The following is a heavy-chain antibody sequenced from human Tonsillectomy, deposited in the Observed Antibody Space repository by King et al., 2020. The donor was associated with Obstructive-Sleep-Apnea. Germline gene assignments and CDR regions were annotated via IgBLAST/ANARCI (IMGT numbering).Heavy chain of an antibody. J-gene: IGHJ4*02. Sequence: VQLVESGAEVKKPGASVKVSCKASGYTFTNYYIHWVRQAPGQGLDWVAIINPTGGSTTYAQKFQGRVTVTRDTSTSTVYMELSSLRSEDTAMYYCARVLKYWGQGTLVTVSS. V-gene: IGHV1-46*01. CDR2: INPTGGST. CDR1: GYTFTNYY. D-gene: IGHD2/OR15-2a*01. CDR3: ARVLKY.